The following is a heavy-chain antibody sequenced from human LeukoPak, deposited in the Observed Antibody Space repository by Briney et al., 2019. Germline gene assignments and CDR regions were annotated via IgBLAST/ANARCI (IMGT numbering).Heavy chain of an antibody. CDR1: GFTFSSYG. J-gene: IGHJ4*02. D-gene: IGHD3-10*01. CDR2: ISYDGSNK. Sequence: GGSLRLSCAASGFTFSSYGMHWVRQAPGKGLEWVAVISYDGSNKYYADSVKGRFTISRDNSKNTLYLQMNSLRAEDTAVYYCAKDDLWFGLEYYFDYWGQGTLVTVSS. CDR3: AKDDLWFGLEYYFDY. V-gene: IGHV3-30*18.